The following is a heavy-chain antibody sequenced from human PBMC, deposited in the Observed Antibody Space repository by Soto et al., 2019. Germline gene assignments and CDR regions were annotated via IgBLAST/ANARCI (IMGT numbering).Heavy chain of an antibody. V-gene: IGHV1-69*01. J-gene: IGHJ5*02. D-gene: IGHD1-1*01. CDR3: AQAAQTRYNWNDLGNWFDP. Sequence: QVQLVQSGAEVKKPGSSAKVSCKESGGTFSSYAIAWVRQAPGEGLEWMGGIVPIFGIANYAQKFQGRVAMTADEATNTAYLELSSLRSDDTAVYYWAQAAQTRYNWNDLGNWFDPWGQGTLVIVSS. CDR1: GGTFSSYA. CDR2: IVPIFGIA.